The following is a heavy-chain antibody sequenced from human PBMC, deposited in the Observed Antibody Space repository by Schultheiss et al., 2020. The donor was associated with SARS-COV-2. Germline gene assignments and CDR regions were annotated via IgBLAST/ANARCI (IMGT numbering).Heavy chain of an antibody. V-gene: IGHV5-51*01. D-gene: IGHD1-26*01. CDR2: IHSGISDT. CDR3: ARHGGYSGSYLALDY. J-gene: IGHJ4*02. CDR1: GYTFANYW. Sequence: GGSLRLSCKGSGYTFANYWIGWVRQMPGKGLEWMGIIHSGISDTRYRPSFEGQVTISVDKSINTAYLQWSSLKASDTAMYYCARHGGYSGSYLALDYWGQGTLVTVSS.